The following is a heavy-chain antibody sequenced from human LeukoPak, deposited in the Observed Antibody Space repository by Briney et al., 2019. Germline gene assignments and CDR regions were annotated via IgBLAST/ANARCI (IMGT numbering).Heavy chain of an antibody. D-gene: IGHD5-18*01. CDR1: GFSVSSNY. J-gene: IGHJ4*02. Sequence: GGSLRLSCAASGFSVSSNYMSWVRQAPGKGLEWVSVIYSGGSTYYADSVKGRFTISRDNSKNTLYLQMNSLRAEDTAVYYCARDKYSYGPPDYWGQGTLVTVSS. V-gene: IGHV3-53*01. CDR2: IYSGGST. CDR3: ARDKYSYGPPDY.